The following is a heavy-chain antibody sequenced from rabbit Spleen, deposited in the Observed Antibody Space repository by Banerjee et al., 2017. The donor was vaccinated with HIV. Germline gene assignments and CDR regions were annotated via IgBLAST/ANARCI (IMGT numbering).Heavy chain of an antibody. Sequence: EESGGDLVKPEGSLTLTCTASGFSFSSVYWICWVRQAPGKGLEWIGCIYTAGSGITYYANWAKGRFTISKTSSTTVTLQMTSLTAADTATYFCARTPGSSFYDGMDLWGPGTLVTVS. V-gene: IGHV1S45*01. J-gene: IGHJ6*01. CDR3: ARTPGSSFYDGMDL. CDR1: GFSFSSVYW. CDR2: IYTAGSGIT. D-gene: IGHD8-1*01.